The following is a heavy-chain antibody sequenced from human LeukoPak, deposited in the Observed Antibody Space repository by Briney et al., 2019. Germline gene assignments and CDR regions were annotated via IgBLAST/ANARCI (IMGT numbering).Heavy chain of an antibody. V-gene: IGHV1-69*05. CDR3: ARGGLPGYSSSWYLDY. Sequence: SVKVSCKASGGTFSSYAISWVRQAPGQGLEWMGGIIPIFGTANYAQKFQGRVTITTDESTSTAYMELSSLRSEDTAVYYCARGGLPGYSSSWYLDYWGQGTLVTVSS. CDR1: GGTFSSYA. J-gene: IGHJ4*02. CDR2: IIPIFGTA. D-gene: IGHD6-13*01.